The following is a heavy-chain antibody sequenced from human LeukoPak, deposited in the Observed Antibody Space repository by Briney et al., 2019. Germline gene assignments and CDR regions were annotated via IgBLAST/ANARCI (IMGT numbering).Heavy chain of an antibody. CDR1: GYTFTSYY. D-gene: IGHD2-15*01. CDR3: ARGGKTQIVVVAATPDY. J-gene: IGHJ4*02. CDR2: INPSGGST. Sequence: ASVKVSCKASGYTFTSYYMHWVRQAPGQGLEWMGIINPSGGSTSYARKFQGRVTMTRDTSTSTVYMELSSLRSEDTAVYYCARGGKTQIVVVAATPDYRGQGTLVTVSS. V-gene: IGHV1-46*01.